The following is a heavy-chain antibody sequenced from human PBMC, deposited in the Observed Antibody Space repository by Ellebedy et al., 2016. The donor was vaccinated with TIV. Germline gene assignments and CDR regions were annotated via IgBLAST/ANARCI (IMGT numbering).Heavy chain of an antibody. D-gene: IGHD6-13*01. J-gene: IGHJ4*02. CDR2: IYYSGST. CDR3: ARVEAAAGTVDY. CDR1: GGSISSGGYY. V-gene: IGHV4-61*08. Sequence: SETLSLXXTVSGGSISSGGYYWSWIRQHPGKGLEWIGYIYYSGSTYYNPSLKSRVTISVDTSKNQFSLKLSSVTAADTAVYYCARVEAAAGTVDYWGQGTLVTVSS.